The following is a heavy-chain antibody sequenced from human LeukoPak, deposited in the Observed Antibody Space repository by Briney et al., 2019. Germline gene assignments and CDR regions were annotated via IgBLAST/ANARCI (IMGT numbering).Heavy chain of an antibody. CDR2: INPNNGAT. Sequence: ASVKVSCKASGYTFTGYYMHWVRQAPGHGLEWMGRINPNNGATNYAQKLQGRVTITGDTSISTAYMELSSLRSDDTAVYYCTRESGSYHGNDYWGQGTLVTVSS. D-gene: IGHD1-26*01. J-gene: IGHJ4*02. V-gene: IGHV1-2*06. CDR1: GYTFTGYY. CDR3: TRESGSYHGNDY.